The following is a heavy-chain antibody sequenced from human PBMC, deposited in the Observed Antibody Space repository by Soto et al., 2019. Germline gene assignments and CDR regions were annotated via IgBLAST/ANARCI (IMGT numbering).Heavy chain of an antibody. CDR1: GGSISSDY. J-gene: IGHJ5*02. V-gene: IGHV4-4*07. CDR3: AREPTTAGTVNWFDP. CDR2: VYTSGYS. D-gene: IGHD6-19*01. Sequence: VQLQESGPELVKPSETLSLICTGSGGSISSDYLSWIRQPACKGLEWIGRVYTSGYSNSNPSLTSRVNMSVDTSQKHFSLNMSSVTAADTAVYYCAREPTTAGTVNWFDPRGQGTVVTVSS.